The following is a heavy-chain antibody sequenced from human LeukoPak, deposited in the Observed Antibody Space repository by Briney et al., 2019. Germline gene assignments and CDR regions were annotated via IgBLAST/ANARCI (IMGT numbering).Heavy chain of an antibody. D-gene: IGHD2-2*01. V-gene: IGHV4-59*01. CDR3: ARVIGSSTYQGDWYFDL. CDR2: IFDTGAT. CDR1: GGSISNYY. J-gene: IGHJ2*01. Sequence: PSETLSLTCTVSGGSISNYYWSWIRQPPGKGLEWIGYIFDTGATNYHPSLKSRVTISLDTSKNQFSLRLTSVTAADTAVYYCARVIGSSTYQGDWYFDLWGRGTLVTVSS.